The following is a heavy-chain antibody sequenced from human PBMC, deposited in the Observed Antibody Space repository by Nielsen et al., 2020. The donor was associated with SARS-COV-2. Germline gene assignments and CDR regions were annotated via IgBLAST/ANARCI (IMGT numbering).Heavy chain of an antibody. J-gene: IGHJ6*02. CDR1: GFQFNNYW. V-gene: IGHV5-10-1*01. Sequence: GESLKISCKGSGFQFNNYWINWVRQMPGKGLEWMGRIDPNSSNTNYSPSFQGHVTISADKSINTAYLQWGSLKASDTAMYYCARLTTTVTSYYYRLDVWGQGTTVAVSS. CDR2: IDPNSSNT. D-gene: IGHD5-18*01. CDR3: ARLTTTVTSYYYRLDV.